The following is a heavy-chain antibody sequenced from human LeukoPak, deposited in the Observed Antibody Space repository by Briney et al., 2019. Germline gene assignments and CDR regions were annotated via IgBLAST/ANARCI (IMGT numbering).Heavy chain of an antibody. D-gene: IGHD1-26*01. J-gene: IGHJ4*02. CDR3: VRLGSGSYPDY. CDR2: MYPDDSDT. V-gene: IGHV5-51*01. Sequence: GESLKISCQGSGYRFTNYWIGWVRQMPGKGLECMGIMYPDDSDTTYSPSLQGQVTISADKSISTAYLQWSSLKASDTAMYYCVRLGSGSYPDYWGQGTLVTVSS. CDR1: GYRFTNYW.